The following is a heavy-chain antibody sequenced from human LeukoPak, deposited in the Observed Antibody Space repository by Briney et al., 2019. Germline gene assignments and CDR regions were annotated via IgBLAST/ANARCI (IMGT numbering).Heavy chain of an antibody. CDR3: VKGYSGPPGSFDY. D-gene: IGHD3-10*01. J-gene: IGHJ4*02. Sequence: GESLRLSCATSGFTFSSSTFGSYTMNWVRQAPGKGLEWVSSISSTGTYIYYTDSVKGRFTISRDNSKNTVHLQMNSLRAEDTAVYYCVKGYSGPPGSFDYWGQGTLVTVSS. V-gene: IGHV3-21*04. CDR1: GFTFSSSTFGSYT. CDR2: ISSTGTYI.